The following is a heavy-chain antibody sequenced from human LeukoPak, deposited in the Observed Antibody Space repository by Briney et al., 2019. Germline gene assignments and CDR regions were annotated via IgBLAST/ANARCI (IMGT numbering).Heavy chain of an antibody. CDR2: ISAYNGNT. D-gene: IGHD3-3*01. Sequence: ASVKVSCKASGYTFTSYGISWVRQAPGQGLEWMGWISAYNGNTDYAQKLQGRVTMTTDTSTSTAYMELRSLRSDDTAVYYCARALYYDFWSGYYGAYYYYMYVWGKGTTVTVSS. J-gene: IGHJ6*03. CDR1: GYTFTSYG. V-gene: IGHV1-18*01. CDR3: ARALYYDFWSGYYGAYYYYMYV.